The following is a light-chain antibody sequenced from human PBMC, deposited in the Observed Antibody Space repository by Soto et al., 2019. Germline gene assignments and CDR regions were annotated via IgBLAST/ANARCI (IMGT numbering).Light chain of an antibody. CDR1: QSVKSSY. J-gene: IGKJ2*01. CDR2: GAS. V-gene: IGKV3-20*01. CDR3: QHYGSSPPNT. Sequence: ELVLTQSPGTLSLSPGERATLSCRASQSVKSSYLAWYQQKPGQAPRLLIYGASSRATGIPDRFSGSGSGTHFTLIISRLEPEDFAVYYCQHYGSSPPNTFGQGTKLEIK.